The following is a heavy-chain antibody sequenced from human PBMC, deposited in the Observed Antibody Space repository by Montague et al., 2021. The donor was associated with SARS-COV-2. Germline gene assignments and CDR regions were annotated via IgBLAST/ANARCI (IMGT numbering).Heavy chain of an antibody. D-gene: IGHD3-9*01. CDR3: AREATNYDILTGYQTKYYYYSGMDV. J-gene: IGHJ6*02. CDR2: IKQDESEK. V-gene: IGHV3-7*01. Sequence: SLRLSCAASGFPFSNYWMTWVRQAPGKGLEWVANIKQDESEKYYVDSVKGRFTISRDNAEKSLYLHMSRLRAEDTAVYYCAREATNYDILTGYQTKYYYYSGMDVWGQGPTFTV. CDR1: GFPFSNYW.